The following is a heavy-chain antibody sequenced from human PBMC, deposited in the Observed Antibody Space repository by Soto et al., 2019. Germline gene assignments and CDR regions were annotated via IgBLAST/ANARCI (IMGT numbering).Heavy chain of an antibody. CDR1: GFTFSDYY. CDR2: TKTKADGGTT. V-gene: IGHV3-15*07. Sequence: GVPLRLSCAASGFTFSDYYIHWIRRASWKGLEWVGRTKTKADGGTTDYAAPVKGRFIISRDDSKDTLYVQMNSLQTEDTGVYYCSHAPGRRGYYGMDVWGQGTTVTVS. CDR3: SHAPGRRGYYGMDV. J-gene: IGHJ6*02. D-gene: IGHD3-10*01.